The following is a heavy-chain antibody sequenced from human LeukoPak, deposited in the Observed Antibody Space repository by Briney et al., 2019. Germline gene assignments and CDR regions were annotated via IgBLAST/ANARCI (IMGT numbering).Heavy chain of an antibody. D-gene: IGHD4-11*01. CDR3: ARESSNGYYYMDV. V-gene: IGHV3-48*03. J-gene: IGHJ6*03. Sequence: GGSLRLSCAASGFTFSSYEMNWVRQAPGKGLEWVSYISSSGSTIYYADSVKGRFTISRDNAKNSLYLQMNSLRAEDTAVYYCARESSNGYYYMDVWGKGTTVTISS. CDR2: ISSSGSTI. CDR1: GFTFSSYE.